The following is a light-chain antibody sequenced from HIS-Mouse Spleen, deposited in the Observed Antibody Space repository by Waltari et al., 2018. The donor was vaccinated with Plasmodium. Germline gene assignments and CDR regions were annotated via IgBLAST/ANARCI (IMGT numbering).Light chain of an antibody. J-gene: IGKJ1*01. CDR3: QQYGSSPRT. V-gene: IGKV3-20*01. CDR1: QSVSSSY. CDR2: GAS. Sequence: EIVLTQSPGTLSLSPGERATLSCRASQSVSSSYLAWYQQKPGQAPRLLIYGASSMATGIPDRFSGSGSGTDFTLTISRPEPEDFAVYYCQQYGSSPRTFGQGTKVEIK.